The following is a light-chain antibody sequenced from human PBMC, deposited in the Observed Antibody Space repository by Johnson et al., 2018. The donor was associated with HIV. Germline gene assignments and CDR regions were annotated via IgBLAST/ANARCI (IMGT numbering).Light chain of an antibody. Sequence: QPVLTQPPSVSAAPGQKVTISCSGNRSNIGDNFVSWYQHLPGTAPKLLVYDNSKRPSGIPDRFSATKSGTSATLGITGLQTGDEADYYCGTWGGVFGTGTKVTVL. J-gene: IGLJ1*01. CDR2: DNS. CDR1: RSNIGDNF. V-gene: IGLV1-51*01. CDR3: GTWGGV.